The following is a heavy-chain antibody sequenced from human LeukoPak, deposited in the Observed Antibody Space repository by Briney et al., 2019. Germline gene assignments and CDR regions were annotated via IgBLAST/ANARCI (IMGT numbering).Heavy chain of an antibody. Sequence: GASVKVSCKASGGTFSSYAISWVRQAPGQGLEWMGGIIPIFGTANYAQKFQGRVTITADESTSTACMELSSLRSEDTAVYYCAGLRSPAAPYYYGSGSYYNVFDYWGQGTLVTVSS. D-gene: IGHD3-10*01. CDR2: IIPIFGTA. J-gene: IGHJ4*02. V-gene: IGHV1-69*13. CDR3: AGLRSPAAPYYYGSGSYYNVFDY. CDR1: GGTFSSYA.